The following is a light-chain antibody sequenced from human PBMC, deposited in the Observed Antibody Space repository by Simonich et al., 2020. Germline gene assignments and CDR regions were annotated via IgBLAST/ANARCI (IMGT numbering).Light chain of an antibody. CDR1: AGDVGCYTL. V-gene: IGLV2-23*01. CDR2: EGS. J-gene: IGLJ2*01. Sequence: HSALTQPASVSGSPGQSIPISCTGTAGDVGCYTLVSWYQQHPGKAPKLMIYEGSKRPSGVSNRFSGSKSGNTASLTISGLQAEDEADYYCCSYAGSSTVVFGGGTKLTVL. CDR3: CSYAGSSTVV.